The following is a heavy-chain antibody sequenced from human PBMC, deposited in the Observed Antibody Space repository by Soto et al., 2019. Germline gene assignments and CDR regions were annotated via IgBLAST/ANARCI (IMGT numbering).Heavy chain of an antibody. CDR1: GGSISGSNYY. Sequence: PSETLSLTCTVSGGSISGSNYYWGWIRQPPGKGLDWIGNIYYSGTPYYNPSLKSRVTISIDTSKNQFPLRLNSVTAADTGVYYCARFVVPATRHPDFDYWGQGTLVTVSS. V-gene: IGHV4-39*01. CDR3: ARFVVPATRHPDFDY. J-gene: IGHJ4*02. CDR2: IYYSGTP. D-gene: IGHD2-15*01.